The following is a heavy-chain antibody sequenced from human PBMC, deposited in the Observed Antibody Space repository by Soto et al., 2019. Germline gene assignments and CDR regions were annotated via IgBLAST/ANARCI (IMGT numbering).Heavy chain of an antibody. CDR1: GGSISSGDYY. Sequence: KTSETLSLTCTVSGGSISSGDYYWSWIRQPPGKGLERIGYIYYSGSTYYNPSLKSRVTISVDTSKNQFSLKLSSVTAADTAVYYCARGKGTSVYYYYGMDVWGQGTTVTVSS. V-gene: IGHV4-30-4*01. CDR2: IYYSGST. CDR3: ARGKGTSVYYYYGMDV. J-gene: IGHJ6*02. D-gene: IGHD2-2*01.